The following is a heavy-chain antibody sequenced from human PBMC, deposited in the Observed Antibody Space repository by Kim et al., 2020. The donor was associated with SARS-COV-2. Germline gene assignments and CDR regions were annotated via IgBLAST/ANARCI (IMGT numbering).Heavy chain of an antibody. CDR1: GFTFSDHY. V-gene: IGHV3-72*01. Sequence: GGSLRLSCVASGFTFSDHYMDWFRQAPGKGLEWVGRIRNKPNSYTTEYAASVKGRFTISRDDSKNSLYLQMNSLKTEDTALYYCSRDLLFWGQGTLVTVSS. J-gene: IGHJ4*02. CDR3: SRDLLF. CDR2: IRNKPNSYTT.